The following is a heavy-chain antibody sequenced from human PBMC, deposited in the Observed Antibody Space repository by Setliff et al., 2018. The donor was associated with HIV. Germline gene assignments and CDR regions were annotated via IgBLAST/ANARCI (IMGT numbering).Heavy chain of an antibody. CDR2: IAYSGTTMYT. CDR3: GRGGGRVVRGLIGMYYFDY. Sequence: PSETLSLTCTVSGGSFIGSSFQSTWIRQTPGKGLEWIADIAYSGTTMYTNYNPSLESRVTVSEGTSEDQFSLTLTSVTAARTAIYFSGRGGGRVVRGLIGMYYFDYWGQGILVTVSS. V-gene: IGHV4-39*07. CDR1: GGSFIGSSFQ. J-gene: IGHJ4*02. D-gene: IGHD3-10*01.